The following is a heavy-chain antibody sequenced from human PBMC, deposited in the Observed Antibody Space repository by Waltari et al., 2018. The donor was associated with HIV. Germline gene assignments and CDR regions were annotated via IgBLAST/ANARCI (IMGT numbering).Heavy chain of an antibody. CDR2: INPISGGT. D-gene: IGHD2-2*01. J-gene: IGHJ5*02. Sequence: QVHLVQSGPGVKKPGASMKVSCKASGYMFTGHYMHWLRQAPGQGLEWMGWINPISGGTNYAQTLQGRVTMTRDASINTVYMELKSLRYDDTAMYYCARESGYQLVRWLDPWGQGTRVTVSS. CDR1: GYMFTGHY. CDR3: ARESGYQLVRWLDP. V-gene: IGHV1-2*02.